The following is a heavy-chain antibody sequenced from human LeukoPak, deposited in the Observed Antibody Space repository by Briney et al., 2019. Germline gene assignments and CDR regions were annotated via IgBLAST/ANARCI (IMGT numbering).Heavy chain of an antibody. CDR2: ISGSGGST. CDR1: GFTFSSYA. Sequence: GGSLRLSCAASGFTFSSYAMSWVRQAPGKGLEWVSAISGSGGSTYYADSVKGRFTITRDNSKNTLYLQMNSLRAEDTAVYYCAKDDYYDSSGYYSEGGYWGQGTLVTVSS. J-gene: IGHJ4*02. D-gene: IGHD3-22*01. CDR3: AKDDYYDSSGYYSEGGY. V-gene: IGHV3-23*01.